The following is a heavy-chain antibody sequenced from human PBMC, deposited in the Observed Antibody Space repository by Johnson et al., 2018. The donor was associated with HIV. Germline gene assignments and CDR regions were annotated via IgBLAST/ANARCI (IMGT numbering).Heavy chain of an antibody. V-gene: IGHV3-9*01. CDR2: ISWTSGSI. CDR3: AKDIAARHDAFDI. Sequence: VQLVESGGGVVQPGRSLRLSCAASGFTFDDYAMHWVRQAPGKGLEWVSSISWTSGSIGSADSVKGRFTISRDNAKNSLYLQMNSLRAEDTALYYWAKDIAARHDAFDIWGQGTMVTVSS. CDR1: GFTFDDYA. D-gene: IGHD6-6*01. J-gene: IGHJ3*02.